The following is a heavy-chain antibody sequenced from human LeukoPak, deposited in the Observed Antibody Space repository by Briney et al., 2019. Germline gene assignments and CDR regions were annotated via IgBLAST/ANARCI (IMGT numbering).Heavy chain of an antibody. CDR3: ARGDYGDAPVDY. CDR2: IYYSGST. CDR1: GGSISNYY. Sequence: PSETLSLTCTVSGGSISNYYWSWIRQPPGKGLEWIGYIYYSGSTNYNPSLKSRVTISVDTSKNQFSLKLSSVTAADTAVYYCARGDYGDAPVDYWGQGTLVTVSS. D-gene: IGHD4-17*01. J-gene: IGHJ4*02. V-gene: IGHV4-59*01.